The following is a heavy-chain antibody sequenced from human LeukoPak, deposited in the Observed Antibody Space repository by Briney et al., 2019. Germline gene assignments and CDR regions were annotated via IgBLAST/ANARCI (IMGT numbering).Heavy chain of an antibody. CDR3: ARAASNIVVAGDWYFDL. J-gene: IGHJ2*01. CDR1: GFTFSSYR. V-gene: IGHV3-74*01. Sequence: GGSLRLSCAASGFTFSSYRMHWVRQAPGKGLVWVSRINSNGSSTSYADSVKGRITISTDNAKNTLYLQMNSLRAEDTAVYYCARAASNIVVAGDWYFDLWGRGTLVTVSS. CDR2: INSNGSST. D-gene: IGHD6-19*01.